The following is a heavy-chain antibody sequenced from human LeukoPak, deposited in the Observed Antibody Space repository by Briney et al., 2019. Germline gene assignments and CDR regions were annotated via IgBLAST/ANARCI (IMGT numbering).Heavy chain of an antibody. V-gene: IGHV1-8*01. Sequence: ASVKVSCKASGYTFTSYDINWVRQATGQGLEWMGWMNPNSGNTGYAQKFQGRVTMTRNTSISTACMELSSLRSEDTAVYYCARAPLHPRRAFDIWGQGTMVTVSS. J-gene: IGHJ3*02. CDR3: ARAPLHPRRAFDI. CDR1: GYTFTSYD. CDR2: MNPNSGNT.